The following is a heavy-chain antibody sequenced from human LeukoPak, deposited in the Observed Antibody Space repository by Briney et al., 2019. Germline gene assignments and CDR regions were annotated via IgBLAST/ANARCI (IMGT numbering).Heavy chain of an antibody. Sequence: SSETLSLTCAVYGGSFSGYYWSWIRQPPGKGLEWIGEINHSGSTNYNPSLKSRVTISVDTSKNQFSLKLSSVTAADTAVYYCASSLGIAAAPPDYWGQGTLVTVSS. J-gene: IGHJ4*02. CDR2: INHSGST. D-gene: IGHD6-13*01. CDR3: ASSLGIAAAPPDY. CDR1: GGSFSGYY. V-gene: IGHV4-34*01.